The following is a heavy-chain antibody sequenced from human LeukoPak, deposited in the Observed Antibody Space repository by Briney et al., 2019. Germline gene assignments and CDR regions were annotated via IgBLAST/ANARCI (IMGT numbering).Heavy chain of an antibody. J-gene: IGHJ4*02. CDR2: IYYTGST. V-gene: IGHV4-61*01. D-gene: IGHD3-10*01. CDR1: GDSVNSGSYY. Sequence: KTSETLSLTCAVSGDSVNSGSYYWSWIRQPPGKGQEWIGNIYYTGSTNYTPSLRSRVTISLDTSKNQFSLKLSSVTAADTAVYYCASGDFDNWGQGTLVTVSS. CDR3: ASGDFDN.